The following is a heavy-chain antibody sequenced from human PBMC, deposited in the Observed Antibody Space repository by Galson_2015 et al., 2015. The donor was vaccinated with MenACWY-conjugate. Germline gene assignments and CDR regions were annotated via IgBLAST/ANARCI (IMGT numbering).Heavy chain of an antibody. CDR1: GGSISSYY. CDR3: ARHGLGQWLSPIDY. V-gene: IGHV4-59*08. CDR2: IYYSGST. J-gene: IGHJ4*02. D-gene: IGHD6-19*01. Sequence: SETLSLTCTVSGGSISSYYWSWIRQPPGKGLEWIGYIYYSGSTNYNPSLKSRVTISVDTSKNQFSLKLSSVTAADTAVYYCARHGLGQWLSPIDYWGQGTLVTVSS.